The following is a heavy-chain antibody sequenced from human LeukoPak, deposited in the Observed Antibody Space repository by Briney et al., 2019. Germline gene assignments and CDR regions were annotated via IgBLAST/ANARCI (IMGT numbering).Heavy chain of an antibody. CDR2: IKQDGSEK. CDR3: ARDNHYYGMDV. J-gene: IGHJ6*02. CDR1: GFTLSSYW. Sequence: GGSLRLSCAASGFTLSSYWMSWVRQAPGKGLEWVANIKQDGSEKYYVDSVKGRITISRDNAKNSLYLQMNSLRAEDTAVYYCARDNHYYGMDVWGQGTTVTVSS. D-gene: IGHD1-14*01. V-gene: IGHV3-7*01.